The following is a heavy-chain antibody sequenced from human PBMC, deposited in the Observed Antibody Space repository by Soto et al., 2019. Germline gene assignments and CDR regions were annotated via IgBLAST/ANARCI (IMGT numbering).Heavy chain of an antibody. V-gene: IGHV4-30-2*01. CDR2: ISHTGST. CDR3: ARAVAPYFGTWFDP. J-gene: IGHJ5*02. CDR1: GGSITSGNSYS. D-gene: IGHD3-10*01. Sequence: SETLSLTCALSGGSITSGNSYSWSWIRQPPGKGLEWIGSISHTGSTSYNPSLKSRLTMSVDKSKNQFSLRLSSVTAADMAVYYCARAVAPYFGTWFDPWGQRSLVTVAS.